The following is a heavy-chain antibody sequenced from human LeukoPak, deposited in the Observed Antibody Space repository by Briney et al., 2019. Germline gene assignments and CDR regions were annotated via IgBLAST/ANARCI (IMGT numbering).Heavy chain of an antibody. J-gene: IGHJ3*02. CDR2: IYYSGST. Sequence: SETLSLTCTVSGGSISSSSYYWGWIRQPPGKGLEWIGSIYYSGSTYYNPSLKSRVTISVDTSKNQFSLKLSSVTAADTAVYYCARGPGYGVVTPGAFDIWGQGTMVTVSS. CDR3: ARGPGYGVVTPGAFDI. D-gene: IGHD3-3*01. CDR1: GGSISSSSYY. V-gene: IGHV4-39*01.